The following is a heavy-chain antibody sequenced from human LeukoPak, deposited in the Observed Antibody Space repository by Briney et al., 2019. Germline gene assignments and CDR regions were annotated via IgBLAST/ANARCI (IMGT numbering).Heavy chain of an antibody. CDR3: ARGRSRFFDI. CDR1: GGSFGGYY. Sequence: SETLSLTCAVYGGSFGGYYWSWIRQPPGKGLEWIGEINHSGSTNYNPSLKSRVTISVDTSKNQFSLKLSSVTAADTAVYYCARGRSRFFDIWGQGTMVTVSS. V-gene: IGHV4-34*01. D-gene: IGHD6-13*01. CDR2: INHSGST. J-gene: IGHJ3*02.